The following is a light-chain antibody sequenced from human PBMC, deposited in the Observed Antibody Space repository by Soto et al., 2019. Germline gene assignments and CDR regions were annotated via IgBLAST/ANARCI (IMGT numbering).Light chain of an antibody. Sequence: EIVLTQSPGTLSLSPGERATLSCRSSQSVSSSYLAWYQQKPGQAHRLLIYGASSRATAIPDRFSGSGSGTDFTLTISRLEPEDFAVYYCQQYGSSPWTFGQGTKVEIK. CDR3: QQYGSSPWT. J-gene: IGKJ1*01. CDR1: QSVSSSY. CDR2: GAS. V-gene: IGKV3-20*01.